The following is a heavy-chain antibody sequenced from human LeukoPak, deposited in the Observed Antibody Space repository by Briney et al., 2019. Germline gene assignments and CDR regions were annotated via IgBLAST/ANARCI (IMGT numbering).Heavy chain of an antibody. CDR3: ARDRHCSSSSCYGL. CDR2: IYSGGST. J-gene: IGHJ4*02. D-gene: IGHD2-2*01. CDR1: GFTVSN. V-gene: IGHV3-66*01. Sequence: GGSLRLSCAASGFTVSNMRWVCQAPGKGLEWVSLIYSGGSTYYADSVKGRFTISRDNSKNTLYLQMNSLRAEDTAVYYCARDRHCSSSSCYGLWGQGTRVTVSS.